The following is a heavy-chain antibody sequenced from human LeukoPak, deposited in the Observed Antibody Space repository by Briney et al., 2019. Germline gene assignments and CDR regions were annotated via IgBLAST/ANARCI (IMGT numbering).Heavy chain of an antibody. CDR2: ISSSGSTI. Sequence: GGSLRLSCAASGFTFSDYYMSWIRQAPGKGLEWVSYISSSGSTIYYADSVKGRFTISRDNAKNSLYLQMNSLRAEDTAVYYCARDQAIVGATNAFFYYYGMDVWGQGTTVTVSS. CDR3: ARDQAIVGATNAFFYYYGMDV. J-gene: IGHJ6*02. D-gene: IGHD1-26*01. CDR1: GFTFSDYY. V-gene: IGHV3-11*01.